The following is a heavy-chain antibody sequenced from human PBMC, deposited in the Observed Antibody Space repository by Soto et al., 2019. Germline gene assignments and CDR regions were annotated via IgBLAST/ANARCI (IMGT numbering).Heavy chain of an antibody. D-gene: IGHD6-13*01. CDR3: ARDFYAAAGKTFDY. CDR2: ISSSSSTI. CDR1: GFTFSRYS. Sequence: HPGGSLRLSCAASGFTFSRYSMNWVRQAPGKGLEWVSYISSSSSTIYYADSVKGRFTISRDNAKNSLYLQMNSLRAEDTAVYYCARDFYAAAGKTFDYWGQGTLVTVSS. J-gene: IGHJ4*02. V-gene: IGHV3-48*01.